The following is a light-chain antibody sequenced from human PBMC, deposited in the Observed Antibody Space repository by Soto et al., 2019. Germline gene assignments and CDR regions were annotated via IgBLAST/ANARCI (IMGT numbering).Light chain of an antibody. V-gene: IGKV3-20*01. J-gene: IGKJ5*01. CDR2: GAS. CDR3: QQYGGSVPIT. Sequence: EIVLTQSPGTLSLSPGERATLSCRASQSVSSAYLAWYQQKPGQAPRLLISGASSRATGIPDRFSGSGSGTDFGLTISRLEPEDFAVYYCQQYGGSVPITFGQGTRLDIK. CDR1: QSVSSAY.